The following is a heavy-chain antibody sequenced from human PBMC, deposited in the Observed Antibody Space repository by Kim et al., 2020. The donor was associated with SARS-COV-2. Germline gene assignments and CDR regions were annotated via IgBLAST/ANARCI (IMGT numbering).Heavy chain of an antibody. CDR2: T. Sequence: TNYNPSLKSRVTISVDKSKNQFSLKLSSVTAADTAVYYCARGGYYVPFDYWGQGTLVTVSS. V-gene: IGHV4-4*02. D-gene: IGHD3-10*02. J-gene: IGHJ4*02. CDR3: ARGGYYVPFDY.